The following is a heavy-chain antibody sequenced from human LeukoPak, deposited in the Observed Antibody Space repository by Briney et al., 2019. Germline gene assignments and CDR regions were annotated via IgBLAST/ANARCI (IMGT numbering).Heavy chain of an antibody. Sequence: PSETLSLTCTVSGGSISSRNYYWGWIRQPPGKGLEWIGCIYSSGSTYYNPSLMSRVTISVDTYKSQFSLKLSSVTAADTAVYYCARLGGSGDTFDIWGQGTMVTVSS. J-gene: IGHJ3*02. V-gene: IGHV4-39*01. D-gene: IGHD3-10*01. CDR3: ARLGGSGDTFDI. CDR2: IYSSGST. CDR1: GGSISSRNYY.